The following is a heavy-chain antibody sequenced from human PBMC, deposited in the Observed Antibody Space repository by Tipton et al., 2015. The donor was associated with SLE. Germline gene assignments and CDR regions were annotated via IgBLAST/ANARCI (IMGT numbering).Heavy chain of an antibody. CDR3: ASVPPGTYYYYSGMDV. CDR2: IIPMFGTP. J-gene: IGHJ6*02. D-gene: IGHD6-13*01. CDR1: GGTFGNYA. V-gene: IGHV1-69*01. Sequence: QSGPEVKKPGSSVKVSCKASGGTFGNYAVNWVRQAPGQGLEYMGGIIPMFGTPNNAQKFQGRVTINADESTSTVYMELNSLRSEDPAVYYCASVPPGTYYYYSGMDVWGHGTTVTVSS.